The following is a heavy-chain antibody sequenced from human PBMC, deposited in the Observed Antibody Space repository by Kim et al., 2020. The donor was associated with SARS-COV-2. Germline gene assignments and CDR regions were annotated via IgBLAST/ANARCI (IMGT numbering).Heavy chain of an antibody. D-gene: IGHD2-15*01. CDR1: GFTFDDYT. V-gene: IGHV3-43*01. Sequence: GGSLRLSCAASGFTFDDYTMHWVRQAPGKGLEWVSLISWDGGSTYYADSVKGRFTISRDNSKNSLYLQMNSLRTEDTALYYCAKDTPEVDCSGGSCYSGYFDYWGQGTLVTVSS. CDR2: ISWDGGST. J-gene: IGHJ4*02. CDR3: AKDTPEVDCSGGSCYSGYFDY.